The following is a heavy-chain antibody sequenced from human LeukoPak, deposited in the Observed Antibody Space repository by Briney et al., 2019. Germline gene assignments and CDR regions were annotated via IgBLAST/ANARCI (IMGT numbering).Heavy chain of an antibody. CDR3: TGGYGSGSYVYYFDY. CDR2: IKSKASDGTT. Sequence: GGSLRLSCAASGFTFSNAWMSWVRQAPGKGLEGVGRIKSKASDGTTDYAAPVKGRFTISRDDPKNTLYLQMNSLKTEDTAVYYCTGGYGSGSYVYYFDYWGQGTLVTVSS. V-gene: IGHV3-15*01. J-gene: IGHJ4*02. D-gene: IGHD3-10*01. CDR1: GFTFSNAW.